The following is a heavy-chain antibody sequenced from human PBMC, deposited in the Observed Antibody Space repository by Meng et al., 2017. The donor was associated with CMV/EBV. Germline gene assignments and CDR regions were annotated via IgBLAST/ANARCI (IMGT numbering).Heavy chain of an antibody. Sequence: ASVKVSCKASGYTFTDYRMHWVRQAPGQGLEWMGWISPNNGGTNYVQKFQGRVTMTRDTSISTAYLDLNRLTYDDTAVYYCTSKLYYDFWSAYRGAEGVDPFNIWGQGTAVTVSS. V-gene: IGHV1-2*02. J-gene: IGHJ3*02. D-gene: IGHD3-3*01. CDR3: TSKLYYDFWSAYRGAEGVDPFNI. CDR1: GYTFTDYR. CDR2: ISPNNGGT.